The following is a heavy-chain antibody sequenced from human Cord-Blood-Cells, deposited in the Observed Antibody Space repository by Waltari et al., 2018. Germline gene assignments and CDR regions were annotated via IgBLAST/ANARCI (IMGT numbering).Heavy chain of an antibody. Sequence: EVQLVESGGGLVKPGGSLRLSCAASGFTFSSYSMNWVRQAPGKGLEWVSSISSSSSYIYYADSVKGRFTIYRDNAKNSLYLQMNSLRAEDTAVYYCARDGYYGSGSYSVNYFDYWGQGTLVTVSS. CDR3: ARDGYYGSGSYSVNYFDY. CDR1: GFTFSSYS. V-gene: IGHV3-21*01. CDR2: ISSSSSYI. J-gene: IGHJ4*02. D-gene: IGHD3-10*01.